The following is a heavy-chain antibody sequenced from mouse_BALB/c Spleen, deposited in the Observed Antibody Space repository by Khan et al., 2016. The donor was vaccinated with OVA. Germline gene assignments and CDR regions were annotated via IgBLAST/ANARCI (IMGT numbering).Heavy chain of an antibody. J-gene: IGHJ3*01. CDR2: INPSSGGT. CDR1: GYTFTSYY. D-gene: IGHD2-2*01. V-gene: IGHV1S81*02. CDR3: SRLGYGSFAY. Sequence: QVQLKQSGAELVKPGASVRLSCKASGYTFTSYYLYWVKQRPGQGLEWIGDINPSSGGTNFNEKFKSKATLTVDKSSSTAYIQLNSLTSEDSAVYYCSRLGYGSFAYWGQGTLVTVSA.